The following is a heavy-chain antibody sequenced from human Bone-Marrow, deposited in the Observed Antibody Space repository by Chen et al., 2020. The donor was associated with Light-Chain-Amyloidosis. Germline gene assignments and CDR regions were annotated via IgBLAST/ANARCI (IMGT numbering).Heavy chain of an antibody. D-gene: IGHD5-12*01. J-gene: IGHJ4*02. CDR1: GYTFPNYW. V-gene: IGHV5-51*01. Sequence: EVQLEQSGPEVIKPGESLKISCKGSGYTFPNYWIGWVRQMPGKGLEWMGVSYPDDSDAGYSRSFEGQVTISADKSITTAYLQWRSLKASDTAMYYCARRRDGYNFDYWGQGTLVTVSS. CDR2: SYPDDSDA. CDR3: ARRRDGYNFDY.